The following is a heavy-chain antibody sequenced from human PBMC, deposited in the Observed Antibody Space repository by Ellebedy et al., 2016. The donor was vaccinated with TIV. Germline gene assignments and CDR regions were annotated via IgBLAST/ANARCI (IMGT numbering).Heavy chain of an antibody. CDR2: IYPGDSDT. V-gene: IGHV5-51*01. Sequence: GGSLRLSCKGSGYSFTSYWIGWVRQMPGKGLEWMGIIYPGDSDTRYSPSFQGQVTISADKSISTAYLQWSSLKASDTAMYYCACLHPDSSGYYFDYWGQGTLVTVSS. CDR1: GYSFTSYW. J-gene: IGHJ4*02. CDR3: ACLHPDSSGYYFDY. D-gene: IGHD3-22*01.